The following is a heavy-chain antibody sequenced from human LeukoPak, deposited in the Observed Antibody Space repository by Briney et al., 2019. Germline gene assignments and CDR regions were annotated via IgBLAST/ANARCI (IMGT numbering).Heavy chain of an antibody. V-gene: IGHV3-74*01. CDR1: GFTFSSYW. J-gene: IGHJ4*02. CDR3: ARTVTTFYFDY. Sequence: PGGSLRLSCAASGFTFSSYWMHWVRHAPGKGLVWVSRINSDGSSTSYADSVKGRFTISRDNAKNTLYLQMNSLRAEDTAVYYCARTVTTFYFDYWGQGTLVTVSS. D-gene: IGHD4-17*01. CDR2: INSDGSST.